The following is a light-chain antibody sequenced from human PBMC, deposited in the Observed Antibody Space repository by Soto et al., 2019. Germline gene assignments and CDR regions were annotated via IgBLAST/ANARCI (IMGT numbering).Light chain of an antibody. J-gene: IGKJ1*01. CDR2: KAS. CDR1: QSISSW. CDR3: QQDNSYWT. V-gene: IGKV1-5*03. Sequence: DIQMTQSPSILSASVGDRVTITCRASQSISSWLAWYQQKPGKAPNLLIYKASTLQSGVPSRFSGSGSGTEFTLTISSLQPDDFATYYCQQDNSYWTFGQGTKVEIK.